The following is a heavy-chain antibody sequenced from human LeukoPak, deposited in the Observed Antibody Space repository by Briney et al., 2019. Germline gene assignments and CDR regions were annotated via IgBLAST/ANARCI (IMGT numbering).Heavy chain of an antibody. CDR3: ARDLAVVTSGDY. V-gene: IGHV3-21*01. D-gene: IGHD3-22*01. Sequence: GGSLRLSCAASGFTFSSYSMNWVRQAPGKGLEWVSSISSSSSYIYYPDSVKGRFTISRDNAKNSLYLQMNSLRAEDTAVYYCARDLAVVTSGDYWGQGTLVTVSS. CDR2: ISSSSSYI. J-gene: IGHJ4*02. CDR1: GFTFSSYS.